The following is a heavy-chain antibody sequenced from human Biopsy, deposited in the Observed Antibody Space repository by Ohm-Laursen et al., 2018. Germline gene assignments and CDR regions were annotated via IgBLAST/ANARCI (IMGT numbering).Heavy chain of an antibody. V-gene: IGHV4-39*01. CDR2: IYNTETT. CDR1: GGPISSSTTYY. J-gene: IGHJ5*02. CDR3: ARHPTGFWFDP. Sequence: SDTLSLTCTVSGGPISSSTTYYWAWLRQPPGKGLEWIGSIYNTETTFYNPSLKSRVTISVDTSTNQFSLKASSVTAADTALYFCARHPTGFWFDPWGHGTLVTVSS.